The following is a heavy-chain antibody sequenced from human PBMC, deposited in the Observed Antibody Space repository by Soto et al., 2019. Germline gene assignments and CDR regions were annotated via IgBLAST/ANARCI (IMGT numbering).Heavy chain of an antibody. CDR2: IYYSGST. J-gene: IGHJ4*02. CDR3: APGYCSSTSRPR. D-gene: IGHD2-2*01. CDR1: GGSISSYY. V-gene: IGHV4-59*08. Sequence: SETLSLTCTVSGGSISSYYWSWIRQPPGKGLEWIGYIYYSGSTNYNPSLKSRVTISVDTSKNQFSLKLSSVTAADTAVYYCAPGYCSSTSRPRWGQGTLVTVSS.